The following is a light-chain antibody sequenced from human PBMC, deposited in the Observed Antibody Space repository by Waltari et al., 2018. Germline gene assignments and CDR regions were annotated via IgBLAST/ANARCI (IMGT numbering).Light chain of an antibody. CDR3: QQYKSYSRT. J-gene: IGKJ1*01. Sequence: TCRASQSIVGWLAWYQQKPGKAPNLLIYKASNLESGVPSRFSGSGSGTEFTLTISSLQPDDFATYYCQQYKSYSRTFGQGTKVEIK. CDR1: QSIVGW. V-gene: IGKV1-5*03. CDR2: KAS.